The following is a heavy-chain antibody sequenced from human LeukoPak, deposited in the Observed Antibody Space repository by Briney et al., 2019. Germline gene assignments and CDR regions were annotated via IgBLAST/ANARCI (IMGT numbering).Heavy chain of an antibody. D-gene: IGHD1-1*01. J-gene: IGHJ4*02. CDR3: ARDPGTYSDCYFDY. V-gene: IGHV3-23*01. CDR2: TSGGGTDT. Sequence: GGSLRLSCVGSGFIFSSSAMSWVRQAPGKGLEWVSGTSGGGTDTYYADSVKGRFTISRDNSKNTLYLQMNSLRAEDTAVYYCARDPGTYSDCYFDYWGQGTLVTVSS. CDR1: GFIFSSSA.